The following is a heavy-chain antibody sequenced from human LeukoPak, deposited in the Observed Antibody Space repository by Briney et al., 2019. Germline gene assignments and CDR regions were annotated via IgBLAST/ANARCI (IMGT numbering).Heavy chain of an antibody. Sequence: SATLSLTCPVSGGSISSSSYYWGWIRRPPGKGLEWIGSIYYSGSTYYNPSLKSRVTISVDTSKNQFSLKLSSVTAADTAVYYCARAQPYYYDSSGYQPWELLRRGYFDYWGQGTLVTVSS. CDR2: IYYSGST. CDR3: ARAQPYYYDSSGYQPWELLRRGYFDY. V-gene: IGHV4-39*07. D-gene: IGHD3-22*01. CDR1: GGSISSSSYY. J-gene: IGHJ4*02.